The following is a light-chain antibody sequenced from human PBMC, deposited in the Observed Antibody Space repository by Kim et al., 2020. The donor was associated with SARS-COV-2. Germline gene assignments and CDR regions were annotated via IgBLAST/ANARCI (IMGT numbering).Light chain of an antibody. CDR1: QGISTY. J-gene: IGKJ4*01. CDR2: GAS. Sequence: DIQMTQYPSSLSASVGDRVTITCRASQGISTYVAWFQQKPGQAPKSLIFGASNLYSGVPSRFSGSGSVTDFTLTITSLQAEDFATYFCQQYYSSPYTFGGGTKVDIK. V-gene: IGKV1-16*01. CDR3: QQYYSSPYT.